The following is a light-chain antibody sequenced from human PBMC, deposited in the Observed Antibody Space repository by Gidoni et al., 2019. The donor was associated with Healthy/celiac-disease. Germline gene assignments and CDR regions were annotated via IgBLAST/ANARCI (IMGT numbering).Light chain of an antibody. J-gene: IGKJ4*01. V-gene: IGKV3-20*01. Sequence: EIELTQSPGTLSLSPVERATLSCRASQRVSSSYLAWYQQKPGQAPRLLIYGASSRATGIPARFSGSGSGTDFTLTISRLEPEDFAVYYCQQYGSSPLTFGGGTQVEIK. CDR1: QRVSSSY. CDR2: GAS. CDR3: QQYGSSPLT.